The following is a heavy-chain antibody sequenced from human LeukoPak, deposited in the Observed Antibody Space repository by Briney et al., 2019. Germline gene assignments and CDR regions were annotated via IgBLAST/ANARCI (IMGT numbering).Heavy chain of an antibody. CDR3: ARLRIQLWLVYYGMDV. Sequence: GASVKVSCKASGYTFTSYGISWVRQAPGQGLEWMGWINPNSGGTNYAQKFQGRVTMTRDTSISTAYMELSRLRSDDTAVYYCARLRIQLWLVYYGMDVWGQGTTVTVSS. CDR2: INPNSGGT. D-gene: IGHD5-18*01. J-gene: IGHJ6*02. CDR1: GYTFTSYG. V-gene: IGHV1-2*02.